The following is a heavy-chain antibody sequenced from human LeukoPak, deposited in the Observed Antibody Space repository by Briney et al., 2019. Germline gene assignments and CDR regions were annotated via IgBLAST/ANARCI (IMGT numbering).Heavy chain of an antibody. Sequence: GGSLRLSCAVSGITLSNYGMSWVRQAPGKGLEWVAGISGSGGSTIYADSVKGRFTISRDNPKNTLYLQMNSLRAEDTAFYFCAKRGVVIRVFLVGFHKEAFYFDSWGQGALVTVSS. D-gene: IGHD3/OR15-3a*01. CDR1: GITLSNYG. J-gene: IGHJ4*02. V-gene: IGHV3-23*01. CDR2: ISGSGGST. CDR3: AKRGVVIRVFLVGFHKEAFYFDS.